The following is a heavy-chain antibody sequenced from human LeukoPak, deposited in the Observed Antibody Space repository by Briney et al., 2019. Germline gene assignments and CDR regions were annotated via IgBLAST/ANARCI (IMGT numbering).Heavy chain of an antibody. CDR2: IYYSGST. CDR1: GGSISSYY. V-gene: IGHV4-59*01. Sequence: SETLSLTCTVSGGSISSYYWSWIRQPPGKGLEWIGYIYYSGSTNYNPSLKSRVTISVDTSKNQFSLKLCSVTAADTAVYYCASVGWDSYYFDYWGQGTLVTVSS. CDR3: ASVGWDSYYFDY. D-gene: IGHD1-26*01. J-gene: IGHJ4*02.